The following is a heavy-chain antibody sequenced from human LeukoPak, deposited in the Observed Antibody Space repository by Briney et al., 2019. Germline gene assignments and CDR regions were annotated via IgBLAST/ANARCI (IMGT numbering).Heavy chain of an antibody. CDR2: INHNGNVN. CDR3: ARGGGLDV. J-gene: IGHJ6*02. V-gene: IGHV3-7*03. Sequence: GGSLRLSCAASGFTFSSYWMNWARQAPGKGLEWVASINHNGNVNYYVDSVKGRFTISRDNAKNSLYLQMSNLRAEDSAVYFCARGGGLDVWGQGATVTVSS. CDR1: GFTFSSYW. D-gene: IGHD3-16*01.